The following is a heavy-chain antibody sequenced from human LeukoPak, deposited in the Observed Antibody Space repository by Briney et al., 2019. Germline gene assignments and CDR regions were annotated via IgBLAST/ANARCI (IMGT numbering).Heavy chain of an antibody. J-gene: IGHJ4*02. D-gene: IGHD6-6*01. CDR1: RFTFSSYG. CDR2: IQYDGSNE. V-gene: IGHV3-30*02. Sequence: GGSLRLSCAASRFTFSSYGMHWVRQAPGKGLEWVAYIQYDGSNEQYADSVKGRFSISRDSSKNILYLQMNSLRAEDTAVYYCAKAPYSSSSGVFDYWGQGTLVTVSS. CDR3: AKAPYSSSSGVFDY.